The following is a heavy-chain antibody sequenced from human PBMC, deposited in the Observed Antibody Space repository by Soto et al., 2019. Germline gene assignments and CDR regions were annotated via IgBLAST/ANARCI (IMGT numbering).Heavy chain of an antibody. CDR1: GASISSFN. D-gene: IGHD6-13*01. Sequence: SETLSLTCSLSGASISSFNSNWVPQPAGKGPEWVGRLNIAGTINYTPSLKIRITMSMDTSKNQISLHLRSVTAADTAIYYCARDRGEYTSSWFWYFSHWGHGTLVTVSS. J-gene: IGHJ2*01. CDR2: LNIAGTI. V-gene: IGHV4-4*07. CDR3: ARDRGEYTSSWFWYFSH.